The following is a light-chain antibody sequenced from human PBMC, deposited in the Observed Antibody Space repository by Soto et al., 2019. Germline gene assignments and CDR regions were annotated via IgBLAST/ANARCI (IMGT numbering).Light chain of an antibody. J-gene: IGKJ2*01. CDR3: QQSYSTPQNT. Sequence: DIQMNQSPSSLSASVGDRVTITCRASQSISSYLNWYQQKPGKAPKLLIYAASSLQSGVPSRFSGSGSGTDFTHTISSLQPEDFATYYCQQSYSTPQNTFGQGTKLEIK. CDR1: QSISSY. V-gene: IGKV1-39*01. CDR2: AAS.